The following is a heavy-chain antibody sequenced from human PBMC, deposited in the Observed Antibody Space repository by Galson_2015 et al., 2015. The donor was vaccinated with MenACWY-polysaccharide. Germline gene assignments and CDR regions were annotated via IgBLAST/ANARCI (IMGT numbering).Heavy chain of an antibody. CDR3: ARDYYGSESYIGVWFDP. V-gene: IGHV1-3*01. CDR2: INAGNGNT. J-gene: IGHJ5*02. D-gene: IGHD3-10*01. CDR1: GYTFTSYA. Sequence: SVKVSCKASGYTFTSYAMHWVRQAPGQRLEWMGWINAGNGNTKYSQKFQGRVTITRDTSASTAYMELSSLRSEDTAVYYCARDYYGSESYIGVWFDPWGQGTLVTVSS.